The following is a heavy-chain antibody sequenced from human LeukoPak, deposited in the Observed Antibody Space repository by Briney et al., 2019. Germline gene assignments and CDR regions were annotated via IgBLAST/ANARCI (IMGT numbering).Heavy chain of an antibody. V-gene: IGHV4-34*01. D-gene: IGHD6-19*01. CDR3: ARGGGKQWLVKEGPFDY. CDR1: GGSFSGYY. J-gene: IGHJ4*02. Sequence: SETMSLTCAVYGGSFSGYYWSWIRQPPGKELEWIGEINHSGSTNYNPSLKSRVTISVDTSKNQFSLKLSSVTAADTAVYYCARGGGKQWLVKEGPFDYWGQGTLVTVSS. CDR2: INHSGST.